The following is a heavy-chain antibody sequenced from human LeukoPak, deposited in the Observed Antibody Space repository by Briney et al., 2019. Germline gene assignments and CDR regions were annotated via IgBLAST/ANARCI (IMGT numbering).Heavy chain of an antibody. CDR3: ARDSGRYYEYNWFHP. CDR2: TYYGGST. J-gene: IGHJ5*02. V-gene: IGHV4-39*07. D-gene: IGHD3-10*01. CDR1: DGSIGSNSYY. Sequence: SGTLSLTCTVSDGSIGSNSYYWGWIRQPPGKGLEWIGSTYYGGSTDYNPSLKSRVTISIDTSKNQFSLKLSSVTAADTAMYYCARDSGRYYEYNWFHPWGQRTLVTVSS.